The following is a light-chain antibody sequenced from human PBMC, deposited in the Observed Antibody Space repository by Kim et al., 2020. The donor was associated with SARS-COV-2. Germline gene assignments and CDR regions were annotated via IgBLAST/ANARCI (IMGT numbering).Light chain of an antibody. V-gene: IGLV1-47*01. CDR3: AAWDDSLSGVV. CDR2: RNN. J-gene: IGLJ2*01. CDR1: SSNIGSNY. Sequence: GQRVTISCSGSSSNIGSNYVYWYQHRPGTAPKLLIYRNNQRPSGVPDRFSGSKSGTSASLAISGLRSEDEADYYCAAWDDSLSGVVFGGGTQLTVL.